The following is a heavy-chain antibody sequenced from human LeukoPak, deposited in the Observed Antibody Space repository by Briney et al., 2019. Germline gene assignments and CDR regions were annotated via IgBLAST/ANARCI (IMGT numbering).Heavy chain of an antibody. V-gene: IGHV4-34*01. Sequence: SETLSLTCAVYGGSFSGYYWSWIRQPPGKGLEWIGEINHSGSTNYNPSLKSRVTISVDTSKNQFSLKLSSVTAADTAVYYCARGPVWWLPLSYFDYWGQETLVTVSS. J-gene: IGHJ4*02. CDR2: INHSGST. CDR3: ARGPVWWLPLSYFDY. CDR1: GGSFSGYY. D-gene: IGHD5-12*01.